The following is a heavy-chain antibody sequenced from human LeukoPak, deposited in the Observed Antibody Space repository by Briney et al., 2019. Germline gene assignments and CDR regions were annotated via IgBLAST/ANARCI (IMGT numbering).Heavy chain of an antibody. V-gene: IGHV4-38-2*02. Sequence: PSETLSLTCTVSGYSISSGYYWGWIRQPPGKGLEWIGSIYHSGSTYYNPSLKSRVTISVDTSKNQFSLKLSSVTAADTAVYYCARVLPAAPFDYWGQGTLVTVSS. J-gene: IGHJ4*02. D-gene: IGHD2-2*01. CDR3: ARVLPAAPFDY. CDR1: GYSISSGYY. CDR2: IYHSGST.